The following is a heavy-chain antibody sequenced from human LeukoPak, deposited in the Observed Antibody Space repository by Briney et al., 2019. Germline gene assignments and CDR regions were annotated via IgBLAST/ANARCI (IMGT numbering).Heavy chain of an antibody. CDR3: TTLDFDY. J-gene: IGHJ4*02. V-gene: IGHV3-73*01. CDR1: GFTFSGSD. CDR2: IRIKTNSYAT. Sequence: GGSLKLSCAASGFTFSGSDMHWVRQASGKGLEWVGRIRIKTNSYATAYAASVKGRFTISRDDSKNTAYLQMNSLKTEDTAVYYCTTLDFDYWGQGTLVTVSS.